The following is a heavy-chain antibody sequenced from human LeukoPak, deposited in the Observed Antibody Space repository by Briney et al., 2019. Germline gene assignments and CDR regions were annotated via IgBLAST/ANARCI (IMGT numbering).Heavy chain of an antibody. V-gene: IGHV1-18*01. D-gene: IGHD6-19*01. Sequence: ASVKVSCKASGYTFTGYGITWVRQAPGQGLEWMGWISAYNGNTNYAQKLQGRVTMTTDTSTSTAYMELRSLRSDDTAVYYCARSDSSGRYGGYYYYYMDVWGKGTTATVSS. CDR2: ISAYNGNT. CDR3: ARSDSSGRYGGYYYYYMDV. J-gene: IGHJ6*03. CDR1: GYTFTGYG.